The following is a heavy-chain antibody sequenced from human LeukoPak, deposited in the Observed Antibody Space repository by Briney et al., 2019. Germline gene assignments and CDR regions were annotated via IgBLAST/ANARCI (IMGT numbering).Heavy chain of an antibody. CDR3: AKGGLYSYTYEDSNWFDP. Sequence: GGSLRLSCTASGFTFSSYAMSWVRQAPGKGLEWVSAISGSGGSTYYADSVKGRFTISRDNSKNTVYLQMNSLRADDTAVYYCAKGGLYSYTYEDSNWFDPWGQGTLVTVSS. CDR2: ISGSGGST. J-gene: IGHJ5*02. V-gene: IGHV3-23*01. CDR1: GFTFSSYA. D-gene: IGHD5-18*01.